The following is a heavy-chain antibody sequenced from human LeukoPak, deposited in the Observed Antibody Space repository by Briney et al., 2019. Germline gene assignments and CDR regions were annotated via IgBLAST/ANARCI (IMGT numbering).Heavy chain of an antibody. J-gene: IGHJ6*02. CDR1: GFTFSSYA. Sequence: PGGSLRLSCAASGFTFSSYAMLWVRQAPGKGLEYVSAISSNGGSTYYANSVKGSFTISRDNSKNTLYLQMGSLRAEDMAVYCCARGRYCSSTSCYRYYYYGMDVWGQGTTVTVSS. V-gene: IGHV3-64*01. D-gene: IGHD2-2*01. CDR3: ARGRYCSSTSCYRYYYYGMDV. CDR2: ISSNGGST.